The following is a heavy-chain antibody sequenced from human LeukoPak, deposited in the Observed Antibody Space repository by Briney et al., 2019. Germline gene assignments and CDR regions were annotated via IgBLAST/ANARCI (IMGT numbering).Heavy chain of an antibody. CDR3: ARDQLREYDFWSGYTDHYYYGMDV. CDR1: GYTLTELS. V-gene: IGHV1-69*13. Sequence: GASVKVSCKVSGYTLTELSMHWVRQAPGQGLEWMGGIIPIFGTANYAQKFQGRVTITADESTSTAYMELSSLRSEDTAVYYCARDQLREYDFWSGYTDHYYYGMDVWGQGTTVTVSS. D-gene: IGHD3-3*01. J-gene: IGHJ6*02. CDR2: IIPIFGTA.